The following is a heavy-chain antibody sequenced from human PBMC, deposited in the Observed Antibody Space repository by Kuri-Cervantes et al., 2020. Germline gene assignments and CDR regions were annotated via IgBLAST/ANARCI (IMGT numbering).Heavy chain of an antibody. V-gene: IGHV3-7*01. CDR1: GFTVSSYW. CDR3: ARDMITFGGVIVKDWYFDL. D-gene: IGHD3-16*02. Sequence: GESLKISCAASGFTVSSYWMSWVRQAPGKGLEWVANIKQDGSEKYYVGSVKGRFTISRDNAKNSLYLQMNSLRDEDTAVYYCARDMITFGGVIVKDWYFDLWGRGTLVTVSS. CDR2: IKQDGSEK. J-gene: IGHJ2*01.